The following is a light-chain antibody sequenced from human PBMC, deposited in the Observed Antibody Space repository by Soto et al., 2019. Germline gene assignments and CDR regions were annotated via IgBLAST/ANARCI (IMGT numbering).Light chain of an antibody. CDR3: SSYSDSSTL. CDR1: SSDVGYYNY. J-gene: IGLJ3*02. CDR2: DVS. Sequence: QSALTQPASVSGSPGQSITISCTGSSSDVGYYNYVSWYQQHPGKAPKLIIYDVSDRLSGVSNRFSGSKSANTASLTISGLQAEDEADYYCSSYSDSSTLFGGGTKVTVL. V-gene: IGLV2-14*01.